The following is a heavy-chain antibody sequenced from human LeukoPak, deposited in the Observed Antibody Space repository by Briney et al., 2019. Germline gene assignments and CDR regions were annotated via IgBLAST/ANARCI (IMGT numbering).Heavy chain of an antibody. D-gene: IGHD1-1*01. V-gene: IGHV3-30*14. CDR3: ARRTGEGYFDY. CDR1: GFTFSDYA. J-gene: IGHJ4*02. Sequence: PGGSLRLSCAASGFTFSDYAMYWVRQAPGKGLEWVAVIAYGGTYTHHADSLKGRFTISRDNSKNTLYLQMNSLRAEDTAVYYCARRTGEGYFDYWGQGTLVTVSS. CDR2: IAYGGTYT.